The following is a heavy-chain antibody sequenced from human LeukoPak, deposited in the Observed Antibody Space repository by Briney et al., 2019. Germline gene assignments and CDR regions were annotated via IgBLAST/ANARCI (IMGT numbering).Heavy chain of an antibody. V-gene: IGHV4-61*01. Sequence: SETLSLTCTVSGDSVSSGSYHWSWIRQPPGKVLECIGYVYYSGNTNYNPSLKSRVTISVDTSKNQFSLKLSSVTAADTAVYYCARLAWFGELYFDQWGQGTLVSVSS. D-gene: IGHD3-10*01. CDR1: GDSVSSGSYH. CDR3: ARLAWFGELYFDQ. CDR2: VYYSGNT. J-gene: IGHJ4*02.